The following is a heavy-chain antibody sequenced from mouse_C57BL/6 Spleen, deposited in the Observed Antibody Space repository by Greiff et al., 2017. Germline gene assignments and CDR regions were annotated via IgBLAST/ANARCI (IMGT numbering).Heavy chain of an antibody. J-gene: IGHJ2*01. CDR1: GYSITSGYY. Sequence: EVKLQESGPGLVKPSQSLSLTCSVTGYSITSGYYWNWIRQFPGNKLEWMGYISYDGSNNYNPSLKNRISITRDTSKNQFFLKLNSVTTEDTATYYCARGGDDGYYVGYFDYWGQGTTLTVSS. CDR2: ISYDGSN. V-gene: IGHV3-6*01. D-gene: IGHD2-3*01. CDR3: ARGGDDGYYVGYFDY.